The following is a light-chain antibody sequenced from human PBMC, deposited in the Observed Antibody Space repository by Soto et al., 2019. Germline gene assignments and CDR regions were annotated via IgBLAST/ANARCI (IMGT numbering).Light chain of an antibody. CDR2: GVS. J-gene: IGLJ2*01. V-gene: IGLV2-14*01. Sequence: QSALTQPASVSGSPGQSITISCTGTSSDVGDYNYVSWYQQHPGKAPKLIIYGVSNRPSGISSRFSGSKSGNTASLTVSGLQAEDEADYYCSSYTATNTLVFGGGTKLTVL. CDR3: SSYTATNTLV. CDR1: SSDVGDYNY.